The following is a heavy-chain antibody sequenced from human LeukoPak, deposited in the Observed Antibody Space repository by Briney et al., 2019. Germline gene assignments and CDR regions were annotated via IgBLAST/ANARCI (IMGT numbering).Heavy chain of an antibody. V-gene: IGHV4-59*01. CDR1: GGSISSFY. CDR3: ARGVVAAPQTFDY. D-gene: IGHD2-15*01. J-gene: IGHJ4*02. CDR2: IYYTGST. Sequence: SETLSLTCTVSGGSISSFYWSWIRQPPGKGLERIGYIYYTGSTNYNPSLKSRVTISVDTSKNQFSLKLSFVTPADTAVYYCARGVVAAPQTFDYWGQGTLVTVSS.